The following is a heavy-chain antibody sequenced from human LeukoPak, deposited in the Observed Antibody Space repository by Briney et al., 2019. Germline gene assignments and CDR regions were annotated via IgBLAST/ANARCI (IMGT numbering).Heavy chain of an antibody. CDR2: INWNGGST. V-gene: IGHV3-20*01. D-gene: IGHD3-16*02. Sequence: GSLRLSCAASGFTFDDYGMSWVRQAPGKGLEWVSGINWNGGSTGYADSVKGRFTVSRGNAKNSLYLRMNSLRAEDTALYHCARDVGELSLLGWFDPWGQGTLVTVSS. CDR1: GFTFDDYG. J-gene: IGHJ5*02. CDR3: ARDVGELSLLGWFDP.